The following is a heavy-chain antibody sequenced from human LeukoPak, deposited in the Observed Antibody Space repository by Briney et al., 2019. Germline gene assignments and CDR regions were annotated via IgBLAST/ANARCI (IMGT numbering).Heavy chain of an antibody. D-gene: IGHD3-16*02. CDR3: AKDRYDYVWGSYRYSFDY. CDR1: GFDVSGYW. J-gene: IGHJ4*02. CDR2: ISYDGSNK. V-gene: IGHV3-30*18. Sequence: GGSLRLTCEVSGFDVSGYWMHWVRQAPGKGLEWVAVISYDGSNKYYADSVKGRFTISRDNSKNTLYLQMNSLRAEDTAVYYCAKDRYDYVWGSYRYSFDYWGQGTLVTVSS.